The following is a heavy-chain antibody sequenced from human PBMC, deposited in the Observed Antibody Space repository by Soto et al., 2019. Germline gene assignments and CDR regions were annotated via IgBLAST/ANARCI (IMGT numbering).Heavy chain of an antibody. D-gene: IGHD6-19*01. CDR2: ISGRGGST. CDR3: ARRSSGWYFDY. J-gene: IGHJ4*02. CDR1: GFTFSSYA. V-gene: IGHV3-23*01. Sequence: EVQLLESGGGLVQPGGSLRLSCAASGFTFSSYAMSWVRQAPGKGLEWVSAISGRGGSTYYADCVKGRFTISRDNSKNTLYLQMNSLRAEDTAVYYCARRSSGWYFDYWGQGTLVTVSS.